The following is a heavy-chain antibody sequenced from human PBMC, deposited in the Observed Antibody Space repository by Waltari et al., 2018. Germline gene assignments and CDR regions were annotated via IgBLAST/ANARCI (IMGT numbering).Heavy chain of an antibody. CDR3: AKGDSSAGYDY. CDR1: GFTFSSYG. D-gene: IGHD6-25*01. Sequence: QVQLVESGGGVVQPGRSLRLSCAASGFTFSSYGMHWVRQAPGNGLEWVAVIWYDGSNKYYADSVKGRFTISRDNSKNTLYLQMNSLRAEDTAVYYCAKGDSSAGYDYWGQGTLVTVSS. J-gene: IGHJ4*02. V-gene: IGHV3-33*06. CDR2: IWYDGSNK.